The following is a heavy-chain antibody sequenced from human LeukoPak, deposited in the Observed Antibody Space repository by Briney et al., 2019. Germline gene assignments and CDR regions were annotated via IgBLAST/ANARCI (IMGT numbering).Heavy chain of an antibody. Sequence: SETLSLTCTVSGGSISSYYWSWIRQPPGKGLEWIGYIYYSGSTNYNPSLKSRVTISVDTSKNQFSLKLSSVTAADTAVYYCASLSTDTVVTPGDYWGQGTLVTVSS. J-gene: IGHJ4*02. CDR1: GGSISSYY. D-gene: IGHD4-23*01. CDR2: IYYSGST. V-gene: IGHV4-59*08. CDR3: ASLSTDTVVTPGDY.